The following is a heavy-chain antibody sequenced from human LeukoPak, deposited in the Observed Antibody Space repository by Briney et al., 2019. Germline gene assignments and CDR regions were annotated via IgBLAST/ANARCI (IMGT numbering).Heavy chain of an antibody. CDR1: GFTFTTAW. V-gene: IGHV3-15*01. Sequence: PGGSLRLSCATSGFTFTTAWMHWVRQAPGKGLEWVGRIKTNTDGGTTAYTAPVKGRFTISRDDLKNTLFLQMNSLQSEDTAVYYCATISAVVITSATSGGGFWGQGTLVTVSS. CDR3: ATISAVVITSATSGGGF. CDR2: IKTNTDGGTT. J-gene: IGHJ4*02. D-gene: IGHD4/OR15-4a*01.